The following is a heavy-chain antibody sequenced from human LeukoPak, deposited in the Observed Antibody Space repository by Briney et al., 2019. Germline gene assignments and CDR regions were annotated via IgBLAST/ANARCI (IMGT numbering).Heavy chain of an antibody. CDR3: ARISDHNWYFDL. V-gene: IGHV1-8*01. Sequence: ASVKVSCKASGYPFTTYDINWLRKATGQGLEWMGWMNPGSGYTGYSQKFQGRVTMTRNTSITTAYMELSSLRSEDTAVYYCARISDHNWYFDLWGRGTLVTVSS. D-gene: IGHD1-14*01. CDR1: GYPFTTYD. J-gene: IGHJ2*01. CDR2: MNPGSGYT.